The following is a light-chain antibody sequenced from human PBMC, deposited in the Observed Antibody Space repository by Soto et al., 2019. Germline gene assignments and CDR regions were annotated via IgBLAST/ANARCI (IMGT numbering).Light chain of an antibody. CDR1: QRITTY. Sequence: IHMTQSPSSLSASVGDRVTITCRASQRITTYLNWYQQKPGKAPKLLISTAATLQGGVPSRFSGSGSWTDFTLTITTLQPADFATYFCQHSYSTPYTFGQGTKLEIK. J-gene: IGKJ2*01. CDR3: QHSYSTPYT. V-gene: IGKV1-39*01. CDR2: TAA.